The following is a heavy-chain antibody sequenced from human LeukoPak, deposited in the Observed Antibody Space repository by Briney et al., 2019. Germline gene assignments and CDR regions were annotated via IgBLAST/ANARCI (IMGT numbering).Heavy chain of an antibody. CDR2: ISSSGSTI. CDR3: AELGITMIGGV. V-gene: IGHV3-48*03. CDR1: GFTFSSYE. D-gene: IGHD3-10*02. Sequence: GGSLRLSCAASGFTFSSYEMNWVRQAPGKGLEWVSYISSSGSTIYYADSVKGRFTITRDNAKNSLYLQMNSLRAEDTAVYYCAELGITMIGGVWGKGTTVTISS. J-gene: IGHJ6*04.